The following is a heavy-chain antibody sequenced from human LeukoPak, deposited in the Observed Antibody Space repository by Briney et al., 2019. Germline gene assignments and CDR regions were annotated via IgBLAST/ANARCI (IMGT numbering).Heavy chain of an antibody. D-gene: IGHD4-17*01. V-gene: IGHV4-31*03. J-gene: IGHJ5*02. CDR1: GGSISSGGYY. Sequence: PSQTLSLTCTVSGGSISSGGYYWSWIRQHPGKGREWIGYIYYSGSTYYNPSLKSRVTISVDTSKNQFSLKLSSVTAADTAVYYCARHPMTTVTRTPYNWFDPWGQGTLVTVSS. CDR3: ARHPMTTVTRTPYNWFDP. CDR2: IYYSGST.